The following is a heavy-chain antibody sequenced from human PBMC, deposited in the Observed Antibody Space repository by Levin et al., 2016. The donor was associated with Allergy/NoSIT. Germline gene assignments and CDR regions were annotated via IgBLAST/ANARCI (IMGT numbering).Heavy chain of an antibody. CDR2: ISAYNGNT. V-gene: IGHV1-18*01. Sequence: ASVKVSCKASGYTFTSYGISWVRQAPGQGLEWMGWISAYNGNTNYAQKLQGRVTMTTDTSTSTAYMELRSLRSDDTAVYYCAREGYCSSTSCYLYYYYGMDVWGQGTTVTVSS. D-gene: IGHD2-2*01. J-gene: IGHJ6*02. CDR1: GYTFTSYG. CDR3: AREGYCSSTSCYLYYYYGMDV.